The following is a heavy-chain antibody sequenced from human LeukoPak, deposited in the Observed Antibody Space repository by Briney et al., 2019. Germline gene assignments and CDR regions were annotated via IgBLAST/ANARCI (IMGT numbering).Heavy chain of an antibody. CDR1: GGSISGYY. J-gene: IGHJ3*02. Sequence: SETLSHTCTVSGGSISGYYWSWIRQPPGKGLEWIGEINHSGSTNYNPSLKSRVTISVDTSKNQFSLKLSSVTAADTAVYYCARLDIVVVPAAIDAFDIWGQGTMVTVSS. D-gene: IGHD2-2*01. CDR2: INHSGST. CDR3: ARLDIVVVPAAIDAFDI. V-gene: IGHV4-34*01.